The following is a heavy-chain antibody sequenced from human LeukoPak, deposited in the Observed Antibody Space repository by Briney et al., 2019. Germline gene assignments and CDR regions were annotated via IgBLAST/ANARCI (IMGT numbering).Heavy chain of an antibody. D-gene: IGHD2-2*01. CDR2: IYYSGST. J-gene: IGHJ4*02. CDR1: GGSISSSSYY. CDR3: ARHDIVVVPAASPTF. Sequence: SETLSLTCTVSGGSISSSSYYWGWIRQPPGKGLEWIGSIYYSGSTYYNPSLKSRVTISVDTSKNRFSLKLSSVTAADTAVYYCARHDIVVVPAASPTFWGQGTLVTVSS. V-gene: IGHV4-39*01.